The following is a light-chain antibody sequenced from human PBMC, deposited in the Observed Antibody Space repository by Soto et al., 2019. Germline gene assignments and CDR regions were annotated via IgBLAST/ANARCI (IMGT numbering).Light chain of an antibody. CDR1: QIVGSY. Sequence: IVLAQTPCALRLCPGERATLSCRASQIVGSYLAWYQQKPGQAPRLLIHDASNSSTGIPARFSGIGSGTDFTLTISSLEPEEFAVYFCQQRSNGPSITVGQGTRLEIK. V-gene: IGKV3-11*01. CDR2: DAS. J-gene: IGKJ5*01. CDR3: QQRSNGPSIT.